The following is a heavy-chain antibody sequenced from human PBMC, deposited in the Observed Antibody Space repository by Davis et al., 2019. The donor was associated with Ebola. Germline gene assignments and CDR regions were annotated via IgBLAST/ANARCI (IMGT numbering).Heavy chain of an antibody. Sequence: SVKVSCKASGGTFSSYAISWVRQAPGQGLEWMGGIIPILGIASYAQKFQGRVTITADESTSTAYMELSSLRSEDTAVYYCARDRPAAIRSVNWFDPWGQGTLVTVSS. V-gene: IGHV1-69*10. CDR1: GGTFSSYA. D-gene: IGHD2-2*02. CDR3: ARDRPAAIRSVNWFDP. CDR2: IIPILGIA. J-gene: IGHJ5*02.